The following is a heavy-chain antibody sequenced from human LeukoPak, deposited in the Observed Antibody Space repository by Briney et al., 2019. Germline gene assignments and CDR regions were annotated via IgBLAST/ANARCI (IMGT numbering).Heavy chain of an antibody. CDR3: ARSPSESYYYYYMDV. D-gene: IGHD3-10*01. V-gene: IGHV1-46*01. J-gene: IGHJ6*03. Sequence: ASVKVSCKASGYTLTGYYMHWVRQAPGQGLEWMGIINPSGGSTSYAQKFQGRVTMTRDTSTSTVYMELSSLRSEDTAVYYCARSPSESYYYYYMDVWGKGTTVTISS. CDR1: GYTLTGYY. CDR2: INPSGGST.